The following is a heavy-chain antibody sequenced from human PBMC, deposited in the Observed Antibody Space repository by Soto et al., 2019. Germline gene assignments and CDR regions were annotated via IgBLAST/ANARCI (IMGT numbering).Heavy chain of an antibody. V-gene: IGHV4-59*08. CDR1: GGSISSYY. J-gene: IGHJ4*02. CDR3: ARHLPYCGGDCYSLDY. CDR2: IYYSAST. D-gene: IGHD2-21*02. Sequence: QVQLQESGPGLVKPSETLSLTCTVSGGSISSYYGSWIRQPPGNGLEWIGYIYYSASTNYSPSLKSRVTISVDTSKNQFSLNLSSVTAADTAVYYCARHLPYCGGDCYSLDYWGQGTLVTVSS.